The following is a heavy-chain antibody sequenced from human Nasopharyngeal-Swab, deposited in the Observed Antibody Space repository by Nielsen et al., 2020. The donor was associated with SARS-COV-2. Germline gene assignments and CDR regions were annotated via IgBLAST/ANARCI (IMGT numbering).Heavy chain of an antibody. Sequence: SETLSLTCTVSGGSVSSGSYYWSWIRQPPGKGLEWIGYIYYSGSTNYNPSLKSRVTISVDTSKNQFPLKLSSVTAADTAVYYCAGDHYGSGSPSMDVWGQGTTVTVSS. CDR1: GGSVSSGSYY. CDR3: AGDHYGSGSPSMDV. J-gene: IGHJ6*02. CDR2: IYYSGST. D-gene: IGHD3-10*01. V-gene: IGHV4-61*01.